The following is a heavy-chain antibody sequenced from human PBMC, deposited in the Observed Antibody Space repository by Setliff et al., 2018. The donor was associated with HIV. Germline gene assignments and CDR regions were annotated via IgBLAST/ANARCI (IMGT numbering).Heavy chain of an antibody. CDR2: INHSGST. V-gene: IGHV4-34*01. Sequence: PSETLSLTCAVYGGSLSDYYWTWIRQPPGKGLEWIGEINHSGSTNYKESLKSRVTMSVDTSNNHFSLNLNSVTAADTAVFYCARLDYGGNSGTLAFHIWGQGKLVTVSS. CDR3: ARLDYGGNSGTLAFHI. CDR1: GGSLSDYY. D-gene: IGHD4-17*01. J-gene: IGHJ3*02.